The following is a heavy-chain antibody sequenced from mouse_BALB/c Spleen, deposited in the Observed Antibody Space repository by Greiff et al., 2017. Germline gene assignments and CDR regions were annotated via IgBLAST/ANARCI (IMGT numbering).Heavy chain of an antibody. CDR1: GFTFSSYT. Sequence: EVKVVESGGGLVQPGGSLKLSCAASGFTFSSYTMSWVRQTPEKRLEWVAYISNGGGSTYYPDTVKGRFTISRDNAKNTLYLQMSSLKSEDTAMYYCARLYQRYFDVWGAGTTVTVSS. CDR3: ARLYQRYFDV. J-gene: IGHJ1*01. CDR2: ISNGGGST. V-gene: IGHV5-12-2*01.